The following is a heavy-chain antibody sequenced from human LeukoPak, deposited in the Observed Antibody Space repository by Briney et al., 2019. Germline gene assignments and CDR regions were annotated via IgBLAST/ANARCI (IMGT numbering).Heavy chain of an antibody. D-gene: IGHD5-18*01. V-gene: IGHV4-34*01. Sequence: SETLSLTCAVYGGSFSGYFWNWIRQPPGKGLEWIGEINHSRSTNYSPSLKSRVTISLDTSKNQFSLKLSSVTAADTAVYFCARGRAMVDWGQGTLVIVSS. CDR1: GGSFSGYF. CDR3: ARGRAMVD. CDR2: INHSRST. J-gene: IGHJ4*02.